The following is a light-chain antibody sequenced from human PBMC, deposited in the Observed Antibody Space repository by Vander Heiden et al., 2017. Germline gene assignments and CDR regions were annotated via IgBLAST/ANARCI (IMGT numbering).Light chain of an antibody. CDR1: SSNVGSNN. CDR3: AAWDDSMSGFWM. V-gene: IGLV1-47*01. Sequence: QSVLTQAPSASGTPGQRVTISCSGSSSNVGSNNVYWYQQLPGTAPKLIIYRNNQRLSGVPDRFSGSKSGTSASLAINGLQSEDEADYYCAAWDDSMSGFWMFGGGTKVTVL. CDR2: RNN. J-gene: IGLJ3*02.